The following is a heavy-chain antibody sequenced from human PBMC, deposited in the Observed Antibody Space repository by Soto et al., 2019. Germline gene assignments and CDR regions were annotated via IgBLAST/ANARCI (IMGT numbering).Heavy chain of an antibody. CDR3: ARSPRRCSGGSCYDY. Sequence: GGSLRLSCAASGFTVSSNYMSWVRQAPGKGLEWVSVIYSGGSTYYADSVKGRFTISRDNSKNTLYLQMNSLRAEDTAVYYCARSPRRCSGGSCYDYWGQGTLVTVSS. D-gene: IGHD2-15*01. CDR2: IYSGGST. J-gene: IGHJ4*02. CDR1: GFTVSSNY. V-gene: IGHV3-66*01.